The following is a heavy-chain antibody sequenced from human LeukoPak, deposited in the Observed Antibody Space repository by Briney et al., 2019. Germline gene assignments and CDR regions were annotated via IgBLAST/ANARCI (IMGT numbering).Heavy chain of an antibody. CDR3: ARHVDGYYYYGMDV. J-gene: IGHJ6*02. CDR2: IHYSGNT. Sequence: PSETLSLTCTVSGGSISSPAYYWGWIRQPPGKGLEWIGSIHYSGNTYYNPSLKSRVTISADTSKNQFSLKLSSVTAADTAVYYCARHVDGYYYYGMDVWGQGTTVTVSS. CDR1: GGSISSPAYY. D-gene: IGHD2-15*01. V-gene: IGHV4-39*01.